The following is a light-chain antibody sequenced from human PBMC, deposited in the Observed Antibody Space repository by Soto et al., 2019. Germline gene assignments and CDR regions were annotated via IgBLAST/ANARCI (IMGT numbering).Light chain of an antibody. J-gene: IGLJ2*01. V-gene: IGLV2-8*01. CDR2: EVS. CDR1: SSDVGGYNC. Sequence: QSALTQPPSASGSPGQSVTISCSGTSSDVGGYNCVSWYQQHPGKAPKLMIYEVSKRPSGVPDRFSGSKSGNTASLTVSGFQADDEADYYCSSSAGSNVVFGGGTKLTVL. CDR3: SSSAGSNVV.